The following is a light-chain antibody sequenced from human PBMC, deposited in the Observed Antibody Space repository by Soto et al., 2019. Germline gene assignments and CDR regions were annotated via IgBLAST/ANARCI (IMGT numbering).Light chain of an antibody. CDR2: EVS. Sequence: QSVLTQPASVSGSRGQSITLSCTGTSTDVGGYNYVSWYQQHPGKAPKLMIYEVSNRPSGVSNRFSGSKSGNTASLSISGLQAEDEADYYCTSYTSRSTLVFGTGTKVTAL. V-gene: IGLV2-14*01. CDR1: STDVGGYNY. J-gene: IGLJ1*01. CDR3: TSYTSRSTLV.